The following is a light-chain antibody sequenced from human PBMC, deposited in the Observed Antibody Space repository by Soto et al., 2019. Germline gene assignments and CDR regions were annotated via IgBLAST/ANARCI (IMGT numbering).Light chain of an antibody. CDR3: QQYDSSPPLT. CDR2: DAS. V-gene: IGKV3-20*01. J-gene: IGKJ5*01. CDR1: QSIRRKY. Sequence: PGERATLSGRAIQSIRRKYFAWYQQRCRGAPRLLIYDASRSATGTPDRFSSSGPGTDFTLTISGLEPDDFAVYYCQQYDSSPPLTFGQGTRLEIK.